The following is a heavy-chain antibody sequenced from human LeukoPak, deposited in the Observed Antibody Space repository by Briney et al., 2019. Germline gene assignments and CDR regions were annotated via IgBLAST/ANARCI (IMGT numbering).Heavy chain of an antibody. Sequence: PGGSLRLSCAASGFTFSSSGMSWVRQAPGKGLDWVANMNQDGSEKDYVDSVKGRFTISRDNARNSLYLQMGSLRAEDTAVYYCATYTHWVAGDVWGQGNTVTVSS. J-gene: IGHJ6*02. V-gene: IGHV3-7*01. D-gene: IGHD3-16*01. CDR3: ATYTHWVAGDV. CDR2: MNQDGSEK. CDR1: GFTFSSSG.